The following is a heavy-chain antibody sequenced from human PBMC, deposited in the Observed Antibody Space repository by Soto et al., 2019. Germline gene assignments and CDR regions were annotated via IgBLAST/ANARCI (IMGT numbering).Heavy chain of an antibody. CDR3: AKDRVESGLGEIDY. Sequence: PRGSLRLSCSASVFSFSKNGMHGFRQAPGKGLEWVAIISYDGSKKYYADSVKGRFTISRDNSKNTLFLQMNSLRVEDTAVFYCAKDRVESGLGEIDYWGQGTLVTVSS. CDR1: VFSFSKNG. CDR2: ISYDGSKK. J-gene: IGHJ4*02. D-gene: IGHD3-16*01. V-gene: IGHV3-30*18.